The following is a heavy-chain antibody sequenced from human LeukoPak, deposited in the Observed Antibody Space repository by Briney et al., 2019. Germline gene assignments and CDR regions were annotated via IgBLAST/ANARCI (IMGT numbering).Heavy chain of an antibody. J-gene: IGHJ4*02. CDR1: GYTFTCYY. D-gene: IGHD5-12*01. Sequence: ASVKVSCKASGYTFTCYYMHWVRQAPGQGLERMWWINPNSGGTNYAQKIQGRVTMTRDTSTSTAYMELSRLRSDDTAVYYCARDRGPSGGYETHFDYWGEANLVTVSS. V-gene: IGHV1-2*02. CDR3: ARDRGPSGGYETHFDY. CDR2: INPNSGGT.